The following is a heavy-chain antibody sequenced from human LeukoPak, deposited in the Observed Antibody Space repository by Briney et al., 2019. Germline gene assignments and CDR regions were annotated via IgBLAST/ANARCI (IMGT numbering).Heavy chain of an antibody. CDR1: GGTFSSYA. Sequence: GASVKVSCKASGGTFSSYAISWVRQAPGQGLEWMGGIIPIFGTANYAQKFQGRVTITTDESTSTAYMELSSLRSEDTAVYYWAKDRHRGGYYPVRWRYWGQGTLVTVSS. CDR2: IIPIFGTA. D-gene: IGHD2-21*02. J-gene: IGHJ4*02. V-gene: IGHV1-69*05. CDR3: AKDRHRGGYYPVRWRY.